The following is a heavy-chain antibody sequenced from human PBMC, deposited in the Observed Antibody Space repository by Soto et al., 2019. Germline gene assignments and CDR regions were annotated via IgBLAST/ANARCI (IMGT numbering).Heavy chain of an antibody. D-gene: IGHD2-2*01. Sequence: PGESLKISCKGSGYSFNSYWIGWVRQMPGKGLEWMGIIYPGDSDTRYSPSFQGQVTFSVDKSISTAYLQWSSLKASDTAMYYCARIARSGNNCYGGFDPWGQGTLVTVSS. J-gene: IGHJ5*02. CDR1: GYSFNSYW. CDR3: ARIARSGNNCYGGFDP. V-gene: IGHV5-51*01. CDR2: IYPGDSDT.